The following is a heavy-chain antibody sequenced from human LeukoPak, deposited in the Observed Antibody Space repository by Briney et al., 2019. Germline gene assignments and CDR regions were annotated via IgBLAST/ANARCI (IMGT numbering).Heavy chain of an antibody. D-gene: IGHD3-10*01. V-gene: IGHV6-1*01. CDR2: TYYRSRWYD. CDR1: GDSVSSNSAA. J-gene: IGHJ4*02. Sequence: SQTLSLTCAISGDSVSSNSAAWNWIRQSPSRGLEWLGRTYYRSRWYDDYTVAVKSRITINPDTSKNQFSLQLNSVTPEDTALYYCARGVSGLGKFDSWGQGTLVTVSS. CDR3: ARGVSGLGKFDS.